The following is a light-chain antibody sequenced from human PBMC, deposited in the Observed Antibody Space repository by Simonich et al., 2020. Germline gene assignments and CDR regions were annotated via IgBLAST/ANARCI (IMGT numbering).Light chain of an antibody. CDR1: QGLRND. CDR3: QQYYSTPWT. J-gene: IGKJ1*01. V-gene: IGKV1-6*01. CDR2: AAS. Sequence: AIQMTQSPSSLSASVGDRVTITCRASQGLRNDLGWYQQKPGKATKLMIYAASSLQRWLPSRFSGSGSGTDFTLTISSLQAEDVAVYYCQQYYSTPWTFGQGTKVEIK.